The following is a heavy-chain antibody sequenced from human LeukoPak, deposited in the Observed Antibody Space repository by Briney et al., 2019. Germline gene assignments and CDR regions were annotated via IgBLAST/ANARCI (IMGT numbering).Heavy chain of an antibody. Sequence: GGSLRLSCAASGFTFSSYSMNWVRQAPGKGLEWVSSISSSSSYIYYVDSVKGRFTISRDNAKNSLYLQMNSLRAEDTAVYYCARAYDSSGYYPFDFDYWGQGTLVTVSS. CDR2: ISSSSSYI. V-gene: IGHV3-21*01. J-gene: IGHJ4*02. D-gene: IGHD3-22*01. CDR3: ARAYDSSGYYPFDFDY. CDR1: GFTFSSYS.